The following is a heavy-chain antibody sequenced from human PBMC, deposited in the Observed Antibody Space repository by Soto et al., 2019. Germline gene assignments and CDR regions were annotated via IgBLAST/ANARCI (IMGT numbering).Heavy chain of an antibody. J-gene: IGHJ4*02. D-gene: IGHD2-2*02. CDR2: ISYDGSEK. CDR3: AKSPNFYCSSPNCYKYYFDH. CDR1: GFTVNTYG. Sequence: PGGSLRLSCAASGFTVNTYGMHWVRQAPGKGLEWVAVISYDGSEKYYVDSVKGRFTISKDNSKNTLYLQMNSLRPEDTAVYYCAKSPNFYCSSPNCYKYYFDHWGQGTRVTVSS. V-gene: IGHV3-30*18.